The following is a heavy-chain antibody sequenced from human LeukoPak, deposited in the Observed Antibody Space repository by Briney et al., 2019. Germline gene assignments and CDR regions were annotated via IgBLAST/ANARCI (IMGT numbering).Heavy chain of an antibody. V-gene: IGHV3-30*04. CDR1: GFTFSTYG. J-gene: IGHJ4*02. CDR3: ARGLYYYDSSGYPPNFDY. CDR2: ISYDGRNK. D-gene: IGHD3-22*01. Sequence: GGSLRLSCAASGFTFSTYGMHWVRQAPGKGLEWVAVISYDGRNKYYADSVKGRFTISRDNSKNTLYLQMNSLRAEDTAVYHCARGLYYYDSSGYPPNFDYWGQGTLVTVSP.